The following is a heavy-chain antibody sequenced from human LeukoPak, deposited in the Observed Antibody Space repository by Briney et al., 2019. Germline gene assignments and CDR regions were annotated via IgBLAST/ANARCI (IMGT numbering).Heavy chain of an antibody. V-gene: IGHV3-23*01. J-gene: IGHJ4*02. Sequence: GGSLRLSCAASGFTFSSYAMSWVRQAPGKGLEGVSAINGSGGRIHYADSVRGRFTISRENSKSTLSLQMNSLRVEDTAIYYCATYRQVLLPFESWGQGTLVTVSS. CDR2: INGSGGRI. D-gene: IGHD5-18*01. CDR3: ATYRQVLLPFES. CDR1: GFTFSSYA.